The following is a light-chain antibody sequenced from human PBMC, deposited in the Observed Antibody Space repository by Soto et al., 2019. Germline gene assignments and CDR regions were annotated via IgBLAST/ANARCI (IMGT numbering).Light chain of an antibody. J-gene: IGKJ4*01. CDR3: QQLNSYPLT. Sequence: EIVMTQSPVTLSVSPGERATLSCRASQSVSSSLAWYQQKPGQAPRLLIYGASTRATGIPARFSGSGSGTEFTLTISSLQPEDFATYYCQQLNSYPLTFGGGTKVDIK. CDR1: QSVSSS. CDR2: GAS. V-gene: IGKV3-15*01.